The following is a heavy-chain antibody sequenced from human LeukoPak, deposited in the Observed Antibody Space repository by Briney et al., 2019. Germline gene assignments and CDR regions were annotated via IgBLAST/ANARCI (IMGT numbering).Heavy chain of an antibody. D-gene: IGHD3-22*01. Sequence: SVKVSCKASGGTFSSYAISWVRQAPGQGLEWMGGIIPIFGTANYAQKFQGRVTITADESTSTAYMELSSLRSEDTAVYYCAREYYYDSSGYFDYWGQGTLVTVSS. CDR3: AREYYYDSSGYFDY. J-gene: IGHJ4*02. CDR1: GGTFSSYA. V-gene: IGHV1-69*13. CDR2: IIPIFGTA.